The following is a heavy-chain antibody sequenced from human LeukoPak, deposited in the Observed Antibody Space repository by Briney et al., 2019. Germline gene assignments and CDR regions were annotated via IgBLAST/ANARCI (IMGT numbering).Heavy chain of an antibody. Sequence: GGSLRLSCTASGFTFGDYAMSWVRQAPGKGLVWVGFIRSKAYGGTTEYAASVKGRFTISRDDSKSIAYLQMNSLKTEDTAVYYCTRVLEYSSSRDAFDIWGQGTMVTVSS. V-gene: IGHV3-49*04. CDR1: GFTFGDYA. D-gene: IGHD6-6*01. CDR2: IRSKAYGGTT. CDR3: TRVLEYSSSRDAFDI. J-gene: IGHJ3*02.